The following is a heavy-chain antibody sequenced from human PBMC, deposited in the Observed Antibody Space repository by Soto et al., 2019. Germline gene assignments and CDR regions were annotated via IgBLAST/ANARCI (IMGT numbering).Heavy chain of an antibody. D-gene: IGHD3-22*01. CDR3: ARDRVARSGYPPGYNWFDP. Sequence: GGSLRLSCAASGFTFSSYSMNWVRQAPGKGLEWVSSISSSSSYIYYADSVKGRFTISRDNAKNSLYLQMNCLRAEDTAVYYCARDRVARSGYPPGYNWFDPWGQGTLVTVSS. CDR2: ISSSSSYI. CDR1: GFTFSSYS. V-gene: IGHV3-21*01. J-gene: IGHJ5*02.